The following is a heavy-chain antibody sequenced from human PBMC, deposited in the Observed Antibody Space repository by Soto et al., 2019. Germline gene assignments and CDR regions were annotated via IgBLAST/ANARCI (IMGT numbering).Heavy chain of an antibody. CDR2: MNPNTGNT. CDR3: ARGASP. CDR1: GYTFTSSD. J-gene: IGHJ5*02. Sequence: ASLKVSCTSSGYTFTSSDINWVRQATGQGLEWMGWMNPNTGNTGYAQKFQGRITLTRSTSISTAYLELSSLNSDDSAVYYCARGASPWGQGTLVTVSS. V-gene: IGHV1-8*01.